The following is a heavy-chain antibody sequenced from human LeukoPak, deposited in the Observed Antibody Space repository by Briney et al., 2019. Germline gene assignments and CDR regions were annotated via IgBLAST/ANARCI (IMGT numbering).Heavy chain of an antibody. CDR3: ARDPGVVSYHYFDF. CDR1: GFTFSSHA. CDR2: IGGLGSST. D-gene: IGHD3-3*01. J-gene: IGHJ4*02. V-gene: IGHV3-23*01. Sequence: GGSLRLSCAASGFTFSSHAMAWVRQAPGKGREWVSAIGGLGSSTYYGNSVKGRFTISRDNSKNTVYLQMDSLRVEDTAVHYCARDPGVVSYHYFDFWGQGTLITVSS.